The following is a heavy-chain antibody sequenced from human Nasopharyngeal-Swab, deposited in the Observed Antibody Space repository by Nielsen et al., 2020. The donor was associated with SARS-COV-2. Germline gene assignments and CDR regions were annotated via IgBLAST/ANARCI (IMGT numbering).Heavy chain of an antibody. CDR1: GYTFSKYA. CDR2: INTNAGTA. Sequence: ASVKVSCKASGYTFSKYAINWVRQAPGQGLEWMGWINTNAGTATYVQGFTGRFVFSLDTSVSTAYLQIDSLRTEDSAVFYCARETWDVWGQGTTVTVSS. V-gene: IGHV7-4-1*01. CDR3: ARETWDV. J-gene: IGHJ6*02.